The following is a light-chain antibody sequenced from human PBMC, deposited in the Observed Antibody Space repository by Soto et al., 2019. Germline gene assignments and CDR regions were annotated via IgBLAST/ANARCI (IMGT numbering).Light chain of an antibody. J-gene: IGKJ4*01. CDR3: EQRSNWLT. CDR2: DAS. Sequence: EIVLTQSPATLSLSPGERATLSCRASQSVSSYLAWYPQKPGQAPRLLLYDASNRATGITAMFSGSGSGTDFTLSISSLAPEDFAVYYCEQRSNWLTFGGGTTVQIK. V-gene: IGKV3-11*01. CDR1: QSVSSY.